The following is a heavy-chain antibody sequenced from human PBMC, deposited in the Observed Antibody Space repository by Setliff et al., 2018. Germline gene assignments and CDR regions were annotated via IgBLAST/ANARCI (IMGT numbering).Heavy chain of an antibody. V-gene: IGHV4-59*01. CDR3: AGSVGGSPNYYGLDV. CDR2: IYHNGNT. J-gene: IGHJ6*02. Sequence: PSETLSLTCTVSGGSISPYFWSWIRQSPGKGLEWIGYIYHNGNTNFNPSLKTRVTMSVDTSKNQFALNLRSVTAADSAVYYCAGSVGGSPNYYGLDVWGQGTTVTVSS. D-gene: IGHD3-16*01. CDR1: GGSISPYF.